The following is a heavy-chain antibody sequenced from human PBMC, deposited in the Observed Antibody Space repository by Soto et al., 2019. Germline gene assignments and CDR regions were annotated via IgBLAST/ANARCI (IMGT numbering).Heavy chain of an antibody. Sequence: EVQLVESGGGLVKPGGSLRLSCAASGFTFSSYSMNWVRQAPGKGLEWVSSISSSSSYIYYADSVKGRFTISRDNAKNSLYLQMNRLRAEDTAVYYCARADRLRWYPRYFDLWGRGTLVTVSS. D-gene: IGHD4-17*01. J-gene: IGHJ2*01. CDR2: ISSSSSYI. CDR1: GFTFSSYS. V-gene: IGHV3-21*01. CDR3: ARADRLRWYPRYFDL.